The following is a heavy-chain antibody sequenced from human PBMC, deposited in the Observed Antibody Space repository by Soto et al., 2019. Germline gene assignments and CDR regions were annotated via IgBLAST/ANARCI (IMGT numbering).Heavy chain of an antibody. Sequence: GGSLRLSCAASGFTFSSYGMHWVRQAPGKGLEWVAVIYSGGSTYYADSVKGRFTISRHNSKNTLYLQMNSLRAEDTAVYYCARESEYSGYQYYFDYWGQGTLVTVSS. CDR1: GFTFSSYG. D-gene: IGHD5-12*01. CDR2: IYSGGST. CDR3: ARESEYSGYQYYFDY. V-gene: IGHV3-53*04. J-gene: IGHJ4*02.